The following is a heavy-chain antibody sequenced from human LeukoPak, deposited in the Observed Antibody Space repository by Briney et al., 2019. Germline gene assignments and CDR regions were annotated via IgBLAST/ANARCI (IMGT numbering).Heavy chain of an antibody. CDR1: GYTFTGHY. D-gene: IGHD1-26*01. CDR3: ARYRTGASVNFDY. J-gene: IGHJ4*02. Sequence: ASVKVSCKASGYTFTGHYMHWVRQAPGQGLEWMGWINPNSGGTNYAQKFQGRVTMTRDTPISTAYMELSRLRSDDTAVYYCARYRTGASVNFDYWGQGTLVTVSS. CDR2: INPNSGGT. V-gene: IGHV1-2*02.